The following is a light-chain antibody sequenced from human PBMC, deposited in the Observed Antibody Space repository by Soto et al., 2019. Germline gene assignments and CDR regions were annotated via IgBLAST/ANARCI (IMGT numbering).Light chain of an antibody. CDR3: QQANTFPS. V-gene: IGKV1-12*02. CDR2: GAS. Sequence: DIQMTQSPSSVSASVGDTVTITCRASQGIANWLAWYRQRPGKAPNLLIFGASTLQSGVPSRFSGIGSGTEFTLTISSLQPEDFATYYCQQANTFPSFGGGTKVEI. CDR1: QGIANW. J-gene: IGKJ4*01.